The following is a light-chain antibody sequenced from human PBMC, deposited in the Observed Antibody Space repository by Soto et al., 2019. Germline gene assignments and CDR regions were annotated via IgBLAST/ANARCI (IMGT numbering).Light chain of an antibody. V-gene: IGKV1-39*01. CDR2: VAS. CDR1: QSISNS. CDR3: QQPFCPPYT. J-gene: IGKJ2*01. Sequence: DIQMTQSLSSLSASVGDTVTITCRASQSISNSLSCYKQKTGKAPKFLIYVASTLQRGVPSRFSGSGSGTDFTLTISILQPEDVATYYCQQPFCPPYTFRQGTKLEIK.